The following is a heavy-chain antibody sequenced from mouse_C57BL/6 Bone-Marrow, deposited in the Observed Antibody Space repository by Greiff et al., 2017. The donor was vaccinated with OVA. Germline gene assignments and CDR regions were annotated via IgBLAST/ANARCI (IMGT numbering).Heavy chain of an antibody. V-gene: IGHV5-6*02. D-gene: IGHD1-1*01. CDR2: ISSGVSYT. CDR1: GFPFSSYG. J-gene: IGHJ4*01. CDR3: ARREVVAPMDY. Sequence: DVKLVESGGDLVKPGGSLKLSCAASGFPFSSYGMSWVRQTPDKRLEWVETISSGVSYTSYPDSVKGRFTIANNNAKNTLYRQMSRLKSEDTAMYYCARREVVAPMDYWGQGTSVTVSS.